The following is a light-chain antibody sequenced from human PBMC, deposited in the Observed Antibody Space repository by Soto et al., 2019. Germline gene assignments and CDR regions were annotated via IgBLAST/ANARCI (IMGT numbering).Light chain of an antibody. CDR3: MQALQTPRT. CDR1: QSLLHSNGYNY. J-gene: IGKJ1*01. Sequence: DIVMTQSPLSLPVTPGGPASISCRSSQSLLHSNGYNYLDWYLQKPGQSPQILIYLGSNRASGVPDRFSGSGSGTDFTLKISRVEAEDVGVYYCMQALQTPRTFGQGTKVEIK. V-gene: IGKV2-28*01. CDR2: LGS.